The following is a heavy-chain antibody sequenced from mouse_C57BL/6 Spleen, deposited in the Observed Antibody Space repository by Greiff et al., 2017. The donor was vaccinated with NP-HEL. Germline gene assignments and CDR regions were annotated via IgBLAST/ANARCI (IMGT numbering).Heavy chain of an antibody. CDR2: IDPSDSYT. CDR3: AGLLRGVDY. D-gene: IGHD2-3*01. V-gene: IGHV1-50*01. J-gene: IGHJ4*01. Sequence: QVQLQQPGAELVKPGASVKLSCKASGYTFTSYWMQWVKQRPGQGLEWIGEIDPSDSYTNYNQKFKGKATLTVDTSSSTAYMQLSSLTSEDSAVYYCAGLLRGVDYWGQGPSVTVYS. CDR1: GYTFTSYW.